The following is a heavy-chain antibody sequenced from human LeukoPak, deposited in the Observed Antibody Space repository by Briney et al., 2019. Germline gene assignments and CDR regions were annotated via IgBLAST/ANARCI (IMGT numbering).Heavy chain of an antibody. Sequence: GGSLRLSCAASRFAFNNYWMSWVRQAPGKGLEWVALIKADGSKKYYVDSVKGRFTISRDNAKNSLFLQMNSLRAEDTAVYYCARDPGRSGSYFDSWGQGTLVTVSS. CDR1: RFAFNNYW. J-gene: IGHJ4*02. D-gene: IGHD1-26*01. CDR3: ARDPGRSGSYFDS. V-gene: IGHV3-7*01. CDR2: IKADGSKK.